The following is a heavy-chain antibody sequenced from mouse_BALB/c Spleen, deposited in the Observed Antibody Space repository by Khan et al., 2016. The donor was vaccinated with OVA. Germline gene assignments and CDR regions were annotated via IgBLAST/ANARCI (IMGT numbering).Heavy chain of an antibody. CDR1: GFTVSDYY. V-gene: IGHV5-4*02. CDR3: ARAGYGGFAY. Sequence: VELVESGGGLVKPGGSLKLSCAASGFTVSDYYMYWVRQTPEKRLEWVATISDGGSYTYYPDSVKGRFTISRDNAKNNLYLQMSSLKSEDTAMYYCARAGYGGFAYWGQGTLVTVSA. D-gene: IGHD1-1*02. CDR2: ISDGGSYT. J-gene: IGHJ3*01.